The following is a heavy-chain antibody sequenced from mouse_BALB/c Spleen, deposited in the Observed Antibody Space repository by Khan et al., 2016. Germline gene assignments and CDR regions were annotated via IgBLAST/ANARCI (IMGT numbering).Heavy chain of an antibody. CDR1: GYTFTDYE. J-gene: IGHJ4*01. CDR2: IHPGSGGT. Sequence: QVQLQESGAELVRPGASVKLSCKALGYTFTDYEMHWVKQTPVHGLDWIGAIHPGSGGTDYNQYFTGKATLTAEKSSSTDDIDRSSRTSEDSAVYEVTNRGNYDGYYVEIDYWGQGSSVTVSS. V-gene: IGHV1-15*01. CDR3: TNRGNYDGYYVEIDY. D-gene: IGHD2-3*01.